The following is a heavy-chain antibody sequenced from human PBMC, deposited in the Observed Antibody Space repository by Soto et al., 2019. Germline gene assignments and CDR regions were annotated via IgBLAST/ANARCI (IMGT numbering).Heavy chain of an antibody. CDR3: AKQTHSIAVAGIVDY. Sequence: GGSLRLSCAACGFTFSSYAMSWVRQAPGKGLEWVSAISGSGGSTYYADSVKGRFTISRDNSKNTLYLQMNSLRAEDTAVYYCAKQTHSIAVAGIVDYWGQGTLVTVSS. V-gene: IGHV3-23*01. D-gene: IGHD6-19*01. CDR2: ISGSGGST. CDR1: GFTFSSYA. J-gene: IGHJ4*02.